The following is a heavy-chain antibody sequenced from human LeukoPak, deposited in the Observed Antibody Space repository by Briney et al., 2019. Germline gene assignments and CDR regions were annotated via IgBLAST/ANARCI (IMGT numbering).Heavy chain of an antibody. Sequence: GRSLRLSCAASGFTFSSYGMHWVRQAPGKGLEWVAVISYDGSNKYYADSVKGRFTISRNNSKNTLYLQMNSLRAVDTALYYCAKDNCQGFFEFVVAASPDDWSQATPVTVPS. J-gene: IGHJ4*01. CDR1: GFTFSSYG. CDR2: ISYDGSNK. CDR3: AKDNCQGFFEFVVAASPDD. D-gene: IGHD2-15*01. V-gene: IGHV3-30*18.